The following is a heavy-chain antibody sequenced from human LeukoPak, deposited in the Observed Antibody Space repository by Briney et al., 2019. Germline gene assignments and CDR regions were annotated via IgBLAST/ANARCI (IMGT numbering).Heavy chain of an antibody. CDR3: ARDLKIVVVPAAINLYYFDY. D-gene: IGHD2-2*02. J-gene: IGHJ4*02. CDR2: ISAYNGNT. V-gene: IGHV1-18*01. CDR1: GYTFTSYG. Sequence: ASVKVSCKASGYTFTSYGISWVRQAPGQGLEWMGWISAYNGNTNYAQKLQGRVTMTTDTSTSTAYMELRSLRSDDTAVYYCARDLKIVVVPAAINLYYFDYWGQGTLVTVSS.